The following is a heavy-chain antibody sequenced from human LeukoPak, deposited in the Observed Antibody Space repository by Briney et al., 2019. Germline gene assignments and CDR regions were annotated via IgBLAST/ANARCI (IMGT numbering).Heavy chain of an antibody. D-gene: IGHD5-12*01. Sequence: PSETLSLTCIVSGGSISSYYWSWIRQPAGKGLEWIGRIYTSGSTNYNPSLKSRVTISLDTSKNQFSLKLSSVTAADTALYYCASTHESGYEARGDYWGQGTLVTVSS. CDR3: ASTHESGYEARGDY. V-gene: IGHV4-4*07. J-gene: IGHJ4*02. CDR2: IYTSGST. CDR1: GGSISSYY.